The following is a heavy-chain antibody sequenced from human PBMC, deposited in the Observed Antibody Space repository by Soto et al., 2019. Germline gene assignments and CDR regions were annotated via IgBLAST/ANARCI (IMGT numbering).Heavy chain of an antibody. CDR2: VYVTGTGT. D-gene: IGHD3-10*01. V-gene: IGHV1-46*01. J-gene: IGHJ4*02. CDR3: ARPEGYGSGSYYFDS. CDR1: GYPFTTYH. Sequence: GPSVKVSCKASGYPFTTYHLHWVRQAPGQGLEWMGIVYVTGTGTRSAQKFQGRLTMTRDRSTSTVYMELSSLRSEDTAVYYCARPEGYGSGSYYFDSWGQGTLVTVSS.